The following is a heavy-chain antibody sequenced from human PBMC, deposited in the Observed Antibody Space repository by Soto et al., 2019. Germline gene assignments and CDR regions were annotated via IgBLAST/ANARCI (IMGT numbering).Heavy chain of an antibody. V-gene: IGHV1-2*02. CDR2: INPKFGDT. J-gene: IGHJ6*02. D-gene: IGHD3-10*02. Sequence: QVQLVQSGAEVKEPGDSVRVSCEASGYTFTAYYIHWVRQAPGQGLEWMGWINPKFGDTTYAQDFQGRVSMTRDMSIITVYMELSSLTSDDTAIYYCARNMDYYYGRGSGNGHGVWGQGTTVTVFS. CDR1: GYTFTAYY. CDR3: ARNMDYYYGRGSGNGHGV.